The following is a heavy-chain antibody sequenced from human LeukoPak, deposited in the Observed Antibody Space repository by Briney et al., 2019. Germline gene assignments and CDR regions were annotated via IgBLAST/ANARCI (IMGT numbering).Heavy chain of an antibody. J-gene: IGHJ4*02. CDR3: AKDLVGATYYFDY. Sequence: GGSLGLSCVASGFTFSSYAMTWVRQAPGKGLEWVSSISGSGGSTYYAGSVKGRFTISRDNSKNTLYLQMNSLRAEDTAVYYCAKDLVGATYYFDYWGQGTLVTVSS. V-gene: IGHV3-23*01. D-gene: IGHD1-26*01. CDR1: GFTFSSYA. CDR2: ISGSGGST.